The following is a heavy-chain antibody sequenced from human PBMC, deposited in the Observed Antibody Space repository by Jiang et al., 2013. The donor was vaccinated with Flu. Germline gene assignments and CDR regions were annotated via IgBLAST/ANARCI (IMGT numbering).Heavy chain of an antibody. CDR2: INPNSGVT. Sequence: GYFMHWVRQAPGQGLEWMGWINPNSGVTNYAQKFQGRVTMTRDTSITTAYMELSRLRSDDTAVYYCASDPISGTIDLRTWGQGTLVTVSS. J-gene: IGHJ4*02. V-gene: IGHV1-2*02. CDR1: GYF. D-gene: IGHD1-7*01. CDR3: ASDPISGTIDLRT.